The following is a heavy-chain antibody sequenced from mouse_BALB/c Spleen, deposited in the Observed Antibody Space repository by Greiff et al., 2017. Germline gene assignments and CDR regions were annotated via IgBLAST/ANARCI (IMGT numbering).Heavy chain of an antibody. CDR3: ARLWDRAY. Sequence: EVQVVESGGGLVQPGGSRKLSCAASGFTFSSFGMHWVRQAPEKGLEWVAYISSGSSTIYYADTVKGRFTISRDNPKNTLFLQMTSLRSEDTAMYYCARLWDRAYWGQGTLVTVSA. D-gene: IGHD3-3*01. CDR2: ISSGSSTI. J-gene: IGHJ3*01. CDR1: GFTFSSFG. V-gene: IGHV5-17*02.